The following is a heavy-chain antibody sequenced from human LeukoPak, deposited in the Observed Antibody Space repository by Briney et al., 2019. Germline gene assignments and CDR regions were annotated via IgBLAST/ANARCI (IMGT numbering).Heavy chain of an antibody. V-gene: IGHV3-30*04. CDR1: GFTFSGYA. Sequence: PGRSLRLSCAASGFTFSGYAMHWVRQAPGKGLEWVAVISYDGSNTYYADSVKGRFTLSRDNSKNTLYLQLNSLRAEDTAVYYCAELGITMIGGVWGKGTTVTISS. D-gene: IGHD3-10*02. CDR3: AELGITMIGGV. CDR2: ISYDGSNT. J-gene: IGHJ6*04.